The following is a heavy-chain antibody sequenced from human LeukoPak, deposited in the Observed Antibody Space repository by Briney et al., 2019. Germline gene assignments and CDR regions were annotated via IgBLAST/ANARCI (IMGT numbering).Heavy chain of an antibody. CDR2: IGGSGGRT. Sequence: GGSLRLPCAASGFSFNDYAMSWVRQAPGKGLEWVSVIGGSGGRTSYADSVKGRFTISRDNSKNTLYLQMNSLRAEDTALYYCAKDRLSSPTAPRFDPWGQGTQVTVSS. V-gene: IGHV3-23*01. CDR1: GFSFNDYA. J-gene: IGHJ5*02. CDR3: AKDRLSSPTAPRFDP. D-gene: IGHD2/OR15-2a*01.